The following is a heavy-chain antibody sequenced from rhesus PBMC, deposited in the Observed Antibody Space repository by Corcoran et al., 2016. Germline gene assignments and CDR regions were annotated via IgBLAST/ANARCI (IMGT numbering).Heavy chain of an antibody. V-gene: IGHV4S10*01. CDR2: IYGISTST. CDR3: ARNSYGAAGH. J-gene: IGHJ4*01. Sequence: QVHLQESGPGVVKPSETLSLTCAVSGGSISDSYRWSWIRQPPGKGLEWIGYIYGISTSTNYNPSLKSRVTISKDTSKNQFSVKLSSVTAADTAGYYCARNSYGAAGHWGQGVLVTVSS. D-gene: IGHD6S26*01. CDR1: GGSISDSYR.